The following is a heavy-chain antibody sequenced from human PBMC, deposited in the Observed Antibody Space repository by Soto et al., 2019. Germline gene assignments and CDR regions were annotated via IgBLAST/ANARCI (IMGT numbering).Heavy chain of an antibody. V-gene: IGHV1-18*01. D-gene: IGHD6-13*01. CDR2: ISAYNGNT. Sequence: ASVKVPCKASGYTFTSYGISWVRQAPGQGLEWMGWISAYNGNTNYAQKLQGRVTMTTGTSTSTAYMELRSLRSDDTTVYYCARRGLHKAAATFDYWGQGTLVTVSS. CDR3: ARRGLHKAAATFDY. CDR1: GYTFTSYG. J-gene: IGHJ4*02.